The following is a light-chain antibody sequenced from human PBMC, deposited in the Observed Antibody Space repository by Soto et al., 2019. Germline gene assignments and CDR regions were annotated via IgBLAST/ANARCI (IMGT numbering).Light chain of an antibody. J-gene: IGKJ5*01. CDR1: QSLLHLNGNNY. CDR3: MQALQNPVT. Sequence: DIVMTQSPLSLPVTPGEPASISCRSSQSLLHLNGNNYLDWYLQKPRQSPQLLIYLGSNRASGVPDRFSGSGSGTDFTLKISRVEAEDVGIYYCMQALQNPVTFGQGTRLEIK. V-gene: IGKV2-28*01. CDR2: LGS.